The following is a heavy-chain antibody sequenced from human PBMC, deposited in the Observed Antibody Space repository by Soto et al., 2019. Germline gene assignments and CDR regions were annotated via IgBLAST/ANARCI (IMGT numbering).Heavy chain of an antibody. Sequence: EVQLLESGGGLVQPGGSLRLSCAASGFTFSSYAMSWVRQAPGKGLEWVSAISGSGGSTYYADSVKGRFTISRDNSKNTLYLQMNSLRAEDTAVYYCAKRSCTNGVCYLAVFDWFDPWGQITLVTVSS. D-gene: IGHD2-8*01. CDR3: AKRSCTNGVCYLAVFDWFDP. CDR1: GFTFSSYA. J-gene: IGHJ5*02. CDR2: ISGSGGST. V-gene: IGHV3-23*01.